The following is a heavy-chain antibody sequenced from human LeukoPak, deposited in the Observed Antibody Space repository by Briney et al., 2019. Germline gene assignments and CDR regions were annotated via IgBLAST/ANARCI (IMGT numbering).Heavy chain of an antibody. CDR1: GFTLSNFA. J-gene: IGHJ4*02. CDR3: ARQMTPHGNFDY. CDR2: IGTAGDT. D-gene: IGHD1-26*01. V-gene: IGHV3-13*01. Sequence: GGSLRLSCAASGFTLSNFAMHWVRQATGKGLEWVSAIGTAGDTFYPGSVKGRYTISRENAKNSLYLQMNNLRAEDTAVYYCARQMTPHGNFDYWGQGTLVTVSS.